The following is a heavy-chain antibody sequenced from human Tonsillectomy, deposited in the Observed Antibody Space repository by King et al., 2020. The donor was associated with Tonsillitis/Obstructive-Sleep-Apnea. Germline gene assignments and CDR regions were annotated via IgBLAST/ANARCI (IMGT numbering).Heavy chain of an antibody. CDR1: YFAFKDYG. D-gene: IGHD4-17*01. J-gene: IGHJ4*02. CDR2: INWSGGNA. Sequence: VQLVESGGGVVRPGGSLRLSCAASYFAFKDYGMSWVRQAPGKGLEWVASINWSGGNAGYADSVKGRVTISRDNARNSRNLQMNSLRAEDTALYFCAREWDYGDFIFDYWGQGTLVTVSS. CDR3: AREWDYGDFIFDY. V-gene: IGHV3-20*04.